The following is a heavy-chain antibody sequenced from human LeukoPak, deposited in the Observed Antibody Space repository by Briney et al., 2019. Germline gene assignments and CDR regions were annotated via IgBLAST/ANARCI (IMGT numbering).Heavy chain of an antibody. V-gene: IGHV3-21*04. CDR2: ISSSSSYI. CDR3: AKYDAWIQFGD. D-gene: IGHD5-24*01. Sequence: GGSLRLSCAASGFTFSSYSMNWVRQAPGKGLEWVSSISSSSSYIYYADSVKGRFTISRDNAKNSLYLQMNSLRPEDTAVYYCAKYDAWIQFGDWGRGTLVTVSS. CDR1: GFTFSSYS. J-gene: IGHJ4*02.